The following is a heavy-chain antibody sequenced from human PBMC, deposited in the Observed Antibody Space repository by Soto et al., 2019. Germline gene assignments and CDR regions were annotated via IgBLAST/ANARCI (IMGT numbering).Heavy chain of an antibody. CDR2: IDNAGTDS. D-gene: IGHD3-10*01. J-gene: IGHJ6*04. Sequence: EVQLVESGGGLVQPGGSLRLSCAASGFTLSGRSMHWVRQAPWKGLVWVSGIDNAGTDSTYADSVKGRFTSSRDNAKNMLSLQMNSLRVEDTAVYYCARGWFGPDVWGKGTTVTVSS. CDR3: ARGWFGPDV. CDR1: GFTLSGRS. V-gene: IGHV3-74*01.